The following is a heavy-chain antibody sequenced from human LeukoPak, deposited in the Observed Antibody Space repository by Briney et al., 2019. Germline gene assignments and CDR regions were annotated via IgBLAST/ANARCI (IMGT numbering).Heavy chain of an antibody. CDR2: IYYSGST. D-gene: IGHD3-22*01. CDR3: ARVNAVIGGNAFDI. J-gene: IGHJ3*02. Sequence: SETLSLTCTVSGGSISSYYWSWIRQPPGKGLEWFGHIYYSGSTNYNPSLKSRVTISLDRSKDQFSLKLSSVTAADTAVYYCARVNAVIGGNAFDIWGQGTMVTVSS. V-gene: IGHV4-59*01. CDR1: GGSISSYY.